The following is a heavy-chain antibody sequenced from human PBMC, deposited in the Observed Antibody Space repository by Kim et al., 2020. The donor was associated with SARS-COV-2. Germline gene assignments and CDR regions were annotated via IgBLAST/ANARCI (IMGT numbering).Heavy chain of an antibody. CDR3: VKDSARVSCDEYFDA. J-gene: IGHJ2*01. Sequence: GGSLRLSCAGSGFAFDDYAMHWVRQRPGKGLEWVSGISWNRSSTDYADSVKGRFSISRDNAKKTFYLQMNSLRVEDTALYYCVKDSARVSCDEYFDAWGRGTLVSVSS. D-gene: IGHD2-21*01. V-gene: IGHV3-9*01. CDR1: GFAFDDYA. CDR2: ISWNRSST.